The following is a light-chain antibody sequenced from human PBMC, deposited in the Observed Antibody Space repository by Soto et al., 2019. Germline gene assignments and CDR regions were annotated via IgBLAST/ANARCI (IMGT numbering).Light chain of an antibody. J-gene: IGLJ1*01. CDR2: EVT. V-gene: IGLV2-8*01. CDR1: SSDVGGYDY. CDR3: SSYTGGNPSYA. Sequence: QSALTQPPSASGSPRHGVTISSTGTSSDVGGYDYVSWYQQHPGKAPKLMIYEVTIRPSGVSDRFSGSKSGNTASLTVSGLQAEDEADYYCSSYTGGNPSYAFGTGTKVTVL.